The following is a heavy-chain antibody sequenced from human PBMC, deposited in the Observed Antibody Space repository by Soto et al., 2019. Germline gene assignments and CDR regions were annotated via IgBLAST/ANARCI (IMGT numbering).Heavy chain of an antibody. Sequence: SETLSLTCTVSGGSISSSSYYWGWIRQPPGKGLEWIGSIYYSGSTYYNPSLKSRVTISVDTSKNQFSLKLSSVTAADTAVYYCATVPFSAIYNYDVWGKGTTVTVSS. V-gene: IGHV4-39*07. CDR3: ATVPFSAIYNYDV. D-gene: IGHD1-1*01. CDR1: GGSISSSSYY. J-gene: IGHJ6*04. CDR2: IYYSGST.